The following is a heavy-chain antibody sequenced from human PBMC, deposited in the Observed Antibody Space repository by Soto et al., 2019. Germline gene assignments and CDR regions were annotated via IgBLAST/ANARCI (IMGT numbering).Heavy chain of an antibody. CDR1: GGSISSYY. Sequence: SETLSLTCTVSGGSISSYYWSWIRQPAGKGLEWIGRIYASGSTNYNPSLKSRVTMSVDTSKNQFSLKVTSLTAADTAVYYCARSPSTTAAGFGMDVWGQGTTVTVYS. CDR2: IYASGST. D-gene: IGHD6-13*01. CDR3: ARSPSTTAAGFGMDV. V-gene: IGHV4-4*07. J-gene: IGHJ6*02.